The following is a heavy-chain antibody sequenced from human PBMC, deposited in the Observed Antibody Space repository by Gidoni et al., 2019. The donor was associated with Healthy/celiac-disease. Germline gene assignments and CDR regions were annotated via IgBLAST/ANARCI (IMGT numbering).Heavy chain of an antibody. CDR2: ISYDGSNK. CDR3: AREENGYSSSWVNYYYYGMDV. CDR1: GFTFSSYG. D-gene: IGHD6-13*01. Sequence: QVQLVESGGGVVQPGRSLRLSCAASGFTFSSYGMHWVRQAPGKGLEWVAVISYDGSNKYYADSVKGRFTISRDNSKNTLYLQMNSLRAEDTAVYYCAREENGYSSSWVNYYYYGMDVWGQGTTVTVSS. V-gene: IGHV3-30*03. J-gene: IGHJ6*02.